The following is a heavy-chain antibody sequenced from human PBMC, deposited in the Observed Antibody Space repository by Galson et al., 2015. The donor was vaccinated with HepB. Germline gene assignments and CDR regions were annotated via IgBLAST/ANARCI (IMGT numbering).Heavy chain of an antibody. Sequence: SLRLSCAASGFTFNNYGMDWVRQAPTKGLEWVSSIGNGGGDIAYADSVKGRFTISRDNSKNTLFLQMNSLRAEDTAVYYCATHCGTNGCVGYWGQGTLVTVSS. CDR1: GFTFNNYG. CDR3: ATHCGTNGCVGY. CDR2: IGNGGGDI. J-gene: IGHJ4*02. D-gene: IGHD2-8*01. V-gene: IGHV3-23*01.